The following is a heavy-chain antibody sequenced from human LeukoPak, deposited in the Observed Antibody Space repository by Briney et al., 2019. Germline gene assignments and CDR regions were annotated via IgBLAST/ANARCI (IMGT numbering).Heavy chain of an antibody. CDR2: ISSSSSYI. CDR3: ARDYYDILTGYEGAFDI. CDR1: GFTFSSYS. V-gene: IGHV3-21*01. Sequence: GGSVRLSCAASGFTFSSYSMNWVRQAPGKGLEWVSSISSSSSYIYYADSVKGRFTISRDNAKHSLYLHMNSLRAEDTAVYYCARDYYDILTGYEGAFDIWGQGTMVTVSS. D-gene: IGHD3-9*01. J-gene: IGHJ3*02.